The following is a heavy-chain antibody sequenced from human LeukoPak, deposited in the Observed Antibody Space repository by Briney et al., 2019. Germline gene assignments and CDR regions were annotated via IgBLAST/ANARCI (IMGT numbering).Heavy chain of an antibody. D-gene: IGHD3-3*01. Sequence: GGTLRLSCAASGFTFSSFGMSWVRQAPGKGLEWVSSISSSSSYIYYADSVKGRFTISRDNAKNSLYLQMNSLRAEDTAVYYCARVKSLRFLEWLPRRDYYYMDVWGKGTTVTVSS. CDR3: ARVKSLRFLEWLPRRDYYYMDV. V-gene: IGHV3-21*01. CDR2: ISSSSSYI. CDR1: GFTFSSFG. J-gene: IGHJ6*03.